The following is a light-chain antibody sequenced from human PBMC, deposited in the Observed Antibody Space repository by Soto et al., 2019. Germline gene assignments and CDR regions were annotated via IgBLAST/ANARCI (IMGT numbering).Light chain of an antibody. CDR2: DAS. CDR3: QQRSNCSFT. V-gene: IGKV3-11*01. Sequence: EIVLTQSPATLSLSPGERATLSCRASQSVSSYLACYEQNPGQAPRLLIYDASNRATGIPARFSGCGSGTDFTLTISSLEPKDFAVYDCQQRSNCSFTFGPGTKVDIK. J-gene: IGKJ3*01. CDR1: QSVSSY.